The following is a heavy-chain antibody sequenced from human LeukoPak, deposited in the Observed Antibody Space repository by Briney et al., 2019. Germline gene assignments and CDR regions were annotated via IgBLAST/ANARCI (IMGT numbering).Heavy chain of an antibody. D-gene: IGHD1-26*01. CDR2: ISWNSGSI. V-gene: IGHV3-9*01. J-gene: IGHJ3*02. Sequence: GRSLRLSCAASGFTFDDYAMHWVRQAPGKGLEWVSGISWNSGSIGYADSVKGRFTIYRDNAKHSLYLQMNSLRAEDTALYYCAKVYSGSYLQAFDIWGQGTMVTVSS. CDR1: GFTFDDYA. CDR3: AKVYSGSYLQAFDI.